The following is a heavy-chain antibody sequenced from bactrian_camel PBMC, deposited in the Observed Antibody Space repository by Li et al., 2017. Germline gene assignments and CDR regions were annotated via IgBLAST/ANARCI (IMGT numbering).Heavy chain of an antibody. J-gene: IGHJ4*01. CDR2: ISSSGGST. V-gene: IGHV3S35*01. Sequence: VQLVESGGGLVQPGGSLVLSCAASGFTFSTYAMSWVRQAPGKGLEWVSLISSSGGSTLYADSVKGRFTITRDYAKNTFDLQMDSLKPEDTGVYYCAAALDWWLGTYTYWGQGTQVTVS. CDR1: GFTFSTYA. CDR3: AAALDWWLGTYTY. D-gene: IGHD7*01.